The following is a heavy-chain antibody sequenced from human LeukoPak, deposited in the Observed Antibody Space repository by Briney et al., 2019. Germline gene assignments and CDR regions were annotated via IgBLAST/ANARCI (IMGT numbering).Heavy chain of an antibody. Sequence: SETLSLTCTVSGGSISSYYWSWIRQPPGKGLEWIGYIHYSGSTNYNPSLKSRVTISVDTSKNQFSLKLSSVTAADTAVYYCARGGSYGDNYFDYWGQGTLVTVSS. J-gene: IGHJ4*02. D-gene: IGHD5-18*01. V-gene: IGHV4-59*01. CDR2: IHYSGST. CDR1: GGSISSYY. CDR3: ARGGSYGDNYFDY.